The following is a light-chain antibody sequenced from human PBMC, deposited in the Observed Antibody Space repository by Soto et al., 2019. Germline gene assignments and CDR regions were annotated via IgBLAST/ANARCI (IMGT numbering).Light chain of an antibody. CDR1: SSNIGNNY. CDR2: DNN. J-gene: IGLJ1*01. CDR3: GTWDSSLSAYV. Sequence: QSVLTQPPSVSAAPGQKVTISCSGSSSNIGNNYVSWYQQLPGTAPKLLIYDNNKRPLGIPDRFSGSKSGTSATLGITGLQTGDEADYYCGTWDSSLSAYVFGTGTKV. V-gene: IGLV1-51*01.